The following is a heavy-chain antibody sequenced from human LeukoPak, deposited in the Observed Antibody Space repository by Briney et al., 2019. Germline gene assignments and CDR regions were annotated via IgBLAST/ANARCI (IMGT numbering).Heavy chain of an antibody. CDR1: AYCFTTYW. CDR3: ARHPFYPRKLPYRGYDLYWFDP. D-gene: IGHD5-12*01. J-gene: IGHJ5*02. CDR2: IDPSDSYT. V-gene: IGHV5-10-1*01. Sequence: GESLKISCKASAYCFTTYWIGWVRHVPGKGLEWMGMIDPSDSYTNYNPSFQGHLSLSTDKSISTSYLQWSSPKASDTAMYYCARHPFYPRKLPYRGYDLYWFDPWGQGTLVTVSS.